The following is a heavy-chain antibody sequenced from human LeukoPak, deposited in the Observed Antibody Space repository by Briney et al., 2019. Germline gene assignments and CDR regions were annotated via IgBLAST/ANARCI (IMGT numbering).Heavy chain of an antibody. V-gene: IGHV4-39*01. D-gene: IGHD3-10*01. J-gene: IGHJ4*02. Sequence: SETLSLTCTVSGGSISSSSYYWGWIRQPPGKGLEWIGSIYYSGSTYYNPSLKSRVTISVDTSKNQFSLKLSSVTAADTAVYYCASDGSGSSPIDYRGQGTLVTVSS. CDR2: IYYSGST. CDR1: GGSISSSSYY. CDR3: ASDGSGSSPIDY.